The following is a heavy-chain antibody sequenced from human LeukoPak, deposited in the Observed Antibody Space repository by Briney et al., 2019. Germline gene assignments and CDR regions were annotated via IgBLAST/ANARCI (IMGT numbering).Heavy chain of an antibody. CDR3: ARDGYCSSTGTSCYGY. Sequence: PGGSLRLSCAASGFTFSSYWMSWVRQAPGKGLEWVAKIKQDGSEKYYVDSVKGRFTISRDNAKNSLYLQMNSLRAEDTAVYYCARDGYCSSTGTSCYGYWGQGTLVTVSS. V-gene: IGHV3-7*01. CDR1: GFTFSSYW. CDR2: IKQDGSEK. J-gene: IGHJ4*02. D-gene: IGHD2-2*03.